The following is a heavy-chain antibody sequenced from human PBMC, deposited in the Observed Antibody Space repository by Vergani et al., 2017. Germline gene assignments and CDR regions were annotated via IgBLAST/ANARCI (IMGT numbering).Heavy chain of an antibody. CDR3: AKDRRITMVRGAMDV. CDR1: GFTFSSYA. V-gene: IGHV3-30-3*01. Sequence: QVQLVESGGGVVQPGRSLRLSCAASGFTFSSYAMHWVRQAPGKGLEWVAVISYDGSNKYYADSVKGRFTISRDNSKNTLYLQMNSLRAEDTAVYYCAKDRRITMVRGAMDVWGKGTTVTVSS. J-gene: IGHJ6*03. CDR2: ISYDGSNK. D-gene: IGHD3-10*01.